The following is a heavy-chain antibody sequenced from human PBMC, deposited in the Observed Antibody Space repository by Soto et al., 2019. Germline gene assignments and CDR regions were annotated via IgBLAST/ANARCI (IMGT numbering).Heavy chain of an antibody. CDR3: ARRLGYQLLRYNWFDP. J-gene: IGHJ5*02. CDR1: GGSISSSSYY. V-gene: IGHV4-39*01. D-gene: IGHD2-2*01. Sequence: QLQLQESGPGLVKPSETLSLTCTVSGGSISSSSYYWGWIRQPPGKGLEWIGSTYYSGSTYYNPSLKSRVTISVDTSKNQFSLKLSSVTAADTAVYYCARRLGYQLLRYNWFDPWGQGTLVTVSS. CDR2: TYYSGST.